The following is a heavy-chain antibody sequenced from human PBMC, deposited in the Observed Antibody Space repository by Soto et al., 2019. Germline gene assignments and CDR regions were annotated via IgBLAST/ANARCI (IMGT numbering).Heavy chain of an antibody. CDR1: GFTFSTSG. V-gene: IGHV3-33*01. D-gene: IGHD3-10*01. Sequence: QVHLVESGGGVVQPGTSLRLSCAASGFTFSTSGMHWVRQAPGKGLEWVAVIYYDGTNKHYADSVRGRFTVARDNSKNTVYLEMNRLRDGDTGVYYCARVGMVRGNVANFFDYWGQGTLVTVSS. CDR3: ARVGMVRGNVANFFDY. J-gene: IGHJ4*02. CDR2: IYYDGTNK.